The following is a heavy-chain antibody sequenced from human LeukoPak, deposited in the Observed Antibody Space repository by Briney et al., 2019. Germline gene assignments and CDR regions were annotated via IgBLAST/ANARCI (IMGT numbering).Heavy chain of an antibody. V-gene: IGHV1-69*05. CDR3: ARDSPRLYSSGLWGNWFDP. J-gene: IGHJ5*02. CDR1: GGTFSSYA. D-gene: IGHD6-19*01. CDR2: IIPIFGTA. Sequence: GASVKVSCKASGGTFSSYAISWVRQAPGQGLEWMGGIIPIFGTANYAQKLQGRVTMTTDTSTSTAYRELRSLRSDDTAVYYCARDSPRLYSSGLWGNWFDPWGQGTLVTVSS.